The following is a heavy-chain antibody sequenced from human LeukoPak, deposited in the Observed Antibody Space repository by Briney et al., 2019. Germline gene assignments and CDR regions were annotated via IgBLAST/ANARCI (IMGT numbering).Heavy chain of an antibody. CDR3: ARGRPHGNDY. CDR1: GFTFSSYW. V-gene: IGHV3-74*01. D-gene: IGHD4-23*01. CDR2: IASDGSST. Sequence: GGSLRLSCAASGFTFSSYWMNWVRQAPGKGLVWVSRIASDGSSTTYADSVKGRFSISRDNAKNRLYLQMNSLRVEDTAVYYCARGRPHGNDYWGQGTLVTVSS. J-gene: IGHJ4*02.